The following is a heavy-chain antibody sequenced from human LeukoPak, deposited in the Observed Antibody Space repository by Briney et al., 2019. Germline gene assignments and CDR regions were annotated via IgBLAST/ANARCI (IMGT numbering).Heavy chain of an antibody. J-gene: IGHJ6*03. CDR3: ARTGYSSGWITYYYYYYMDV. CDR2: MNPNSGNT. D-gene: IGHD6-19*01. CDR1: GYTFTSYD. Sequence: ASVKVSCKASGYTFTSYDINWVRQATGQGLEWMGWMNPNSGNTGYAQKFQGRVTMTRNTSISTAYMELSSLRSEDTAVHYCARTGYSSGWITYYYYYYMDVWGKGTTVTISS. V-gene: IGHV1-8*01.